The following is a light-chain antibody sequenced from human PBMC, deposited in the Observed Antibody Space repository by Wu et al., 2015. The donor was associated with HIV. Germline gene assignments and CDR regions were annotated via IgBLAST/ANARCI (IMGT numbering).Light chain of an antibody. CDR2: GAS. CDR1: QSVSGK. Sequence: EIVMTQSPATLSVSPGERATLSCRASQSVSGKLAWYQQKPGQAPRLLIYGASRRATGISATFSGSGSGTEFTLTISSLQSEDFALYYCQQYSYWPVTFGQGTRLENK. V-gene: IGKV3-15*01. J-gene: IGKJ5*01. CDR3: QQYSYWPVT.